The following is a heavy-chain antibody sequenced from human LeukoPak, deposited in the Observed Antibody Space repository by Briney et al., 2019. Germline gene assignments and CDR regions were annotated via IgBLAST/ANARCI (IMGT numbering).Heavy chain of an antibody. CDR2: ISGSGGST. V-gene: IGHV3-23*01. CDR3: ARAEGWRLGELSPGY. J-gene: IGHJ4*02. Sequence: PGGSLRLSCAASGFTFSSYAMSWVRQAPGKGLEWVSAISGSGGSTYYADSVKGRFTISRDNSKNTLYLQMNSLRAEDTAVYYCARAEGWRLGELSPGYWGQGTLVTVSS. D-gene: IGHD3-16*02. CDR1: GFTFSSYA.